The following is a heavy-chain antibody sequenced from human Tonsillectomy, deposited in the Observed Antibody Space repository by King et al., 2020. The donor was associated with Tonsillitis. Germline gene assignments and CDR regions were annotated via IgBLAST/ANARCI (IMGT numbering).Heavy chain of an antibody. J-gene: IGHJ3*01. V-gene: IGHV1-69*01. CDR2: IIPIFGTA. CDR3: ARKGGCSECHKELRGAFDF. Sequence: QLVQSGAEVKKPGSSVKVSCKAFGGTFGTYAISWVRQAPGQGLEWVGGIIPIFGTADSAQNFQGRVTITADESTSTVYMELSSLRPDDTAVYYCARKGGCSECHKELRGAFDFWGRGTMVTVSS. D-gene: IGHD2-15*01. CDR1: GGTFGTYA.